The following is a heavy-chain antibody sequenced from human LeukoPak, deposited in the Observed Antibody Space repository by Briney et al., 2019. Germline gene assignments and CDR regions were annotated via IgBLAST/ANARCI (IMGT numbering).Heavy chain of an antibody. V-gene: IGHV3-30-3*01. J-gene: IGHJ6*02. Sequence: PGGSLRLSCAASGFTFSSYAMHWVRQAPGKGLEWVAVISYDGSNKYYADSVKGRFTISRDNSKNTLYLQMNSLRAEDTAVYYCARERRVYDILTGYYSHGMDVWGQGTTVTVSS. CDR2: ISYDGSNK. CDR3: ARERRVYDILTGYYSHGMDV. D-gene: IGHD3-9*01. CDR1: GFTFSSYA.